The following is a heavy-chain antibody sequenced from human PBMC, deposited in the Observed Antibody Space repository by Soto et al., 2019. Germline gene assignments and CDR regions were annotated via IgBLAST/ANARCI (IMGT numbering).Heavy chain of an antibody. J-gene: IGHJ4*02. CDR3: ARDRGYTYGFDF. CDR1: GLTFTSYS. D-gene: IGHD5-18*01. Sequence: PGGSLRLSCAASGLTFTSYSMNWVRQAPGKGLEWVSFISSRSSTIYYADSVKGRFTISRDNAKNSLYLQMNSLRDEDTAVYYCARDRGYTYGFDFWGQGALVTVSS. V-gene: IGHV3-48*02. CDR2: ISSRSSTI.